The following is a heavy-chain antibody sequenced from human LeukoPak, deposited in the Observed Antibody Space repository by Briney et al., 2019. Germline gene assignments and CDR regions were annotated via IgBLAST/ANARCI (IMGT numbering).Heavy chain of an antibody. V-gene: IGHV3-23*01. D-gene: IGHD3-22*01. CDR2: ISGSGSST. Sequence: GGSLRLSCAASGFTFSNYAMSWVRQAPGKGLEWVSAISGSGSSTYYADSVKGRFTISRDNAKNSLYLQMNSLRAEDTAVYYCARSRYYYDSSGSPYYFDYWGQGTLVTVSS. CDR1: GFTFSNYA. J-gene: IGHJ4*02. CDR3: ARSRYYYDSSGSPYYFDY.